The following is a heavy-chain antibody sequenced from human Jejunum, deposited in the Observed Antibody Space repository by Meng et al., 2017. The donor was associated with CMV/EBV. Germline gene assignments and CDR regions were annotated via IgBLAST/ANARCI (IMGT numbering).Heavy chain of an antibody. Sequence: VQLVQSGTEVKKPGSSVKVSCKSSVGVFNNYALNWVRQAPGQGLEWMGGIIAVLKTPTYAQKFRGRLTITADESTGTTYMDLTSLTSEDTAVYYCARGFSNGYLPFDYWGQGTLVTVSS. CDR3: ARGFSNGYLPFDY. CDR1: VGVFNNYA. V-gene: IGHV1-69*01. CDR2: IIAVLKTP. J-gene: IGHJ4*02. D-gene: IGHD3-22*01.